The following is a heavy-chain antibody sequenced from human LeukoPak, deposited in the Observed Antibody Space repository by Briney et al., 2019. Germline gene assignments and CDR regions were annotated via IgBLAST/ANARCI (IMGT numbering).Heavy chain of an antibody. CDR2: IKQDGSEK. CDR3: ARLDSNFDY. D-gene: IGHD3/OR15-3a*01. Sequence: PGGSLRLSCAASGFTFSSYAMHWVRQAPGKGLEWVANIKQDGSEKYYVDSVKGRFTISRDNAKNSLYLQMNSLRAENTAVYYCARLDSNFDYWGQGTLVTVSS. J-gene: IGHJ4*02. CDR1: GFTFSSYA. V-gene: IGHV3-7*01.